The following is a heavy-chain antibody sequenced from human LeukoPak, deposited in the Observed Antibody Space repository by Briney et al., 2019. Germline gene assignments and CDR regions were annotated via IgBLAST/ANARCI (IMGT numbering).Heavy chain of an antibody. CDR1: GFTFSSYE. D-gene: IGHD3-16*01. J-gene: IGHJ4*02. CDR3: ARLTPPFDY. CDR2: ISSSGSPI. Sequence: GGSLRLSCAASGFTFSSYEMNWVRQAPGKGLEWVSYISSSGSPIYYADSVKGRFTISRDNAKSTLYLQMNSLRAEDTAVYYCARLTPPFDYWGPGTLVTVSS. V-gene: IGHV3-48*03.